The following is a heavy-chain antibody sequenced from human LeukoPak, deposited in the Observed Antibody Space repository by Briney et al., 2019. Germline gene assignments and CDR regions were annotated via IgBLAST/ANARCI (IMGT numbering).Heavy chain of an antibody. J-gene: IGHJ5*02. D-gene: IGHD3-16*02. Sequence: SETLSLTCTVSGGSISSSSYYWGWIRQPPGKGLEWIGSIYYSGSTYYNPSLKSRVTISVDTSKNQFSLKLSSVTAADTAVYYCARDSGERGIYDYVWGSYRHMPRWFDPWGQGTLVTVSS. CDR2: IYYSGST. CDR3: ARDSGERGIYDYVWGSYRHMPRWFDP. V-gene: IGHV4-39*07. CDR1: GGSISSSSYY.